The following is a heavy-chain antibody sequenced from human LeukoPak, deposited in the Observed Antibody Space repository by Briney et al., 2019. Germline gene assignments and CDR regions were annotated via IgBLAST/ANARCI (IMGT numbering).Heavy chain of an antibody. D-gene: IGHD3-9*01. CDR3: ATTYYDILTGYYTEPALGY. CDR2: ISSSSSYI. Sequence: GGSLRLSCAASGFTFSSYEMNWVRQAPGKGLEWISSISSSSSYIYYADSVKGRFTISRDNAKNSLYLQMNSLRAEDTAVYYCATTYYDILTGYYTEPALGYWDQGTLVTVSS. J-gene: IGHJ4*02. CDR1: GFTFSSYE. V-gene: IGHV3-21*01.